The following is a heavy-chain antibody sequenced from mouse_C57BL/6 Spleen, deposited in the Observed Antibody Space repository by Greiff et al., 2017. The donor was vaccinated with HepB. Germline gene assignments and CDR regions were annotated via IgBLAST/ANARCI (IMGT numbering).Heavy chain of an antibody. D-gene: IGHD2-4*01. CDR3: ARACYDYDGPWFAY. Sequence: VQLQQPGAELVKPGASVKMSCKASGYTFTSYWITWVKQRPGQGLEWIGDIYPGSGSTNYNEKFKSKATLTVDTSSSTAYMQLSSRTSEDSAVYYCARACYDYDGPWFAYWGQGTLVTVSA. V-gene: IGHV1-55*01. CDR2: IYPGSGST. CDR1: GYTFTSYW. J-gene: IGHJ3*01.